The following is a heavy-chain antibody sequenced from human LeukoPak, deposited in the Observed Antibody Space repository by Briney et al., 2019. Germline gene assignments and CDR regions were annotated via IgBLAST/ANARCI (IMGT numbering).Heavy chain of an antibody. Sequence: GGPLRLSCSASGFTFSSYAMHWVRQAPGKGLEYVSAISSNGGSTYYADSVKGRFTISRDNSKNTLYLQMSSLRAEDTAVYYCVNGEGDYGDHGFDYWGQGTLVTVSS. V-gene: IGHV3-64D*06. CDR3: VNGEGDYGDHGFDY. D-gene: IGHD4-17*01. CDR2: ISSNGGST. CDR1: GFTFSSYA. J-gene: IGHJ4*02.